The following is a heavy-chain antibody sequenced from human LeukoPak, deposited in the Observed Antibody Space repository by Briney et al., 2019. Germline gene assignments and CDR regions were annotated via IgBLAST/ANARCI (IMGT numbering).Heavy chain of an antibody. Sequence: GESLQISCKGSGYTFTSYWIAWVRLMPGKGLEWMGIIYPGDSETRYSPSFQGQVTISVDKSISTAYLQWSSLKASDTAMYYCARSYYGSGSTGMDVWGQGTTVTVSS. V-gene: IGHV5-51*01. CDR2: IYPGDSET. J-gene: IGHJ6*02. CDR1: GYTFTSYW. D-gene: IGHD3-10*01. CDR3: ARSYYGSGSTGMDV.